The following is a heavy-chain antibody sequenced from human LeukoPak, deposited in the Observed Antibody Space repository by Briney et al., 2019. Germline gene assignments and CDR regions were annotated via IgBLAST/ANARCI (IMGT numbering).Heavy chain of an antibody. V-gene: IGHV4-59*01. CDR3: ARVQLAPPLYMDV. Sequence: SETLSLTCTVSGGSINNYYWSWIRQPPGKGLEWIGYIIYSGSTNYNPSLKSRVTISVDTSKNHFSLKLSSVTAADTAVYYCARVQLAPPLYMDVWGKVTPVTIS. CDR1: GGSINNYY. CDR2: IIYSGST. J-gene: IGHJ6*03. D-gene: IGHD6-13*01.